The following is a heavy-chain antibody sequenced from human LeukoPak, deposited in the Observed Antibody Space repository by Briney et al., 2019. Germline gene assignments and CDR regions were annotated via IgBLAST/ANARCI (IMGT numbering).Heavy chain of an antibody. J-gene: IGHJ4*02. CDR3: ARPTTAVTPTPDY. Sequence: GGSLRLSCAASGFTFSDYYMSWIRQAPGKGLEWVSYISSSGSTIYYADSVKGRFTISRDNAKNTLYLQMNSLRAEDTAVYYCARPTTAVTPTPDYWGQGTLVTVSS. D-gene: IGHD4-23*01. V-gene: IGHV3-11*01. CDR2: ISSSGSTI. CDR1: GFTFSDYY.